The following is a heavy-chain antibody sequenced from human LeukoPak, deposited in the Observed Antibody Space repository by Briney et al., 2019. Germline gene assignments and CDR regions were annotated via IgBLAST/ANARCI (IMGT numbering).Heavy chain of an antibody. Sequence: PSETLSLTCIVSGGSMSGYYWNWIRQPPGKGLEWVGYIHDSGSISYNPSLKSRVTISLDTSKNQFSLRLTSVTAADTAVYYCANPKNDYGDQYNYFDPWGQGTLVTVSS. CDR2: IHDSGSI. CDR3: ANPKNDYGDQYNYFDP. CDR1: GGSMSGYY. D-gene: IGHD4-17*01. V-gene: IGHV4-59*01. J-gene: IGHJ5*02.